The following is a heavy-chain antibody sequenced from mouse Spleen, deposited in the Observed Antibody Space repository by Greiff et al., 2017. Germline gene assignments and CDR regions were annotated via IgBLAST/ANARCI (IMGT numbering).Heavy chain of an antibody. V-gene: IGHV2-6-7*01. CDR2: IWGDGST. CDR3: AREEDADYYAMDY. Sequence: QVQLKESGPGLVAPSQSLSITCTVSGFSLTGYGVNWVRQPPGKGLEWLGMIWGDGSTDYNSALKSRLSISKDNSKSQVFLKMNSLQTDDTARYYCAREEDADYYAMDYWGQGTSVTVSS. J-gene: IGHJ4*01. CDR1: GFSLTGYG.